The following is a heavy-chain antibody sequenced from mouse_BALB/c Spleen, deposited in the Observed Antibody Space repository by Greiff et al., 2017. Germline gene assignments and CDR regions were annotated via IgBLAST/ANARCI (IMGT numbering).Heavy chain of an antibody. J-gene: IGHJ4*01. CDR2: IWSGGST. Sequence: VMLVESGPGLVQPSQSLSITCTVSGFSLTSYGVHWVRQSPGKGLEWLGVIWSGGSTDYNAAFISRLSISKDNSKNQVFFKMNSLQANDTAIYYCARKGPNRSGSMDYGGQGTSVTVSS. D-gene: IGHD2-14*01. CDR3: ARKGPNRSGSMDY. V-gene: IGHV2-2*02. CDR1: GFSLTSYG.